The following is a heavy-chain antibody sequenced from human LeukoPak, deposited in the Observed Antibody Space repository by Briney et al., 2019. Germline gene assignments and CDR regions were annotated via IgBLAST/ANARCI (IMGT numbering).Heavy chain of an antibody. D-gene: IGHD2-2*01. CDR3: ARWYCSSNNCYYDY. J-gene: IGHJ4*02. Sequence: PGGFLRLSCAASGFTVSNNYMSWVRQAPGKGLEWVSFIYNTGSTYYADSVKGRFTISRDNSKNTLYLQMNSLRAEDTAVYYCARWYCSSNNCYYDYWGQGTLVTVSS. V-gene: IGHV3-53*01. CDR1: GFTVSNNY. CDR2: IYNTGST.